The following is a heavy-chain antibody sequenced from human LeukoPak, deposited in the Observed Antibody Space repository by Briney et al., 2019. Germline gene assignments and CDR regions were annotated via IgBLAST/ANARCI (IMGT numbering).Heavy chain of an antibody. CDR2: IIPIFGTA. Sequence: SVEVSCKASGGTFSSYAISWVRQAPGQGLEWMGGIIPIFGTANYAQKFQGRVTITADESTSTAYMELSSLRSEDTTVYYCARETGHGYNWMGYWGQGTLVTVSS. J-gene: IGHJ4*02. V-gene: IGHV1-69*13. CDR1: GGTFSSYA. D-gene: IGHD5-24*01. CDR3: ARETGHGYNWMGY.